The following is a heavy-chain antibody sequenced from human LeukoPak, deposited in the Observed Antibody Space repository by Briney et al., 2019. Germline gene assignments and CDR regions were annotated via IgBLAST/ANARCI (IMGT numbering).Heavy chain of an antibody. D-gene: IGHD3-16*02. J-gene: IGHJ3*02. CDR3: AREGGGDDYVWGSYRSDDAFDI. CDR2: IYHSGST. CDR1: GYSISSGYY. Sequence: SETLSLTCTVSGYSISSGYYWGWIRQPPGKGLEWIGSIYHSGSTYYNPSLKSRVTISVDTSKDQFSLKLSSVTAADTAVYYCAREGGGDDYVWGSYRSDDAFDIWGQGTMVTVSS. V-gene: IGHV4-38-2*02.